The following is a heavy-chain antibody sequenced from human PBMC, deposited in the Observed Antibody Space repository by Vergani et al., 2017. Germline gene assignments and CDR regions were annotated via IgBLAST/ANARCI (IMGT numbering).Heavy chain of an antibody. CDR1: GGTFSSYA. CDR3: ASAGYSYGYVVYYYGMDV. D-gene: IGHD5-18*01. J-gene: IGHJ6*02. V-gene: IGHV1-69*18. CDR2: IIPIFGTA. Sequence: QVQLVQSGAEVKKPGSSVKVSCKASGGTFSSYAISWVRQAPGQGLEWMGRIIPIFGTANYAQKFQGRVTITADESTSTAYLELSSLRSDDTAVYYCASAGYSYGYVVYYYGMDVWGQGTTVTVSS.